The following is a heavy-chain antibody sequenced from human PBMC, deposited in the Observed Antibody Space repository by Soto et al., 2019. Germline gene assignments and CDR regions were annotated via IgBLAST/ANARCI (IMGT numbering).Heavy chain of an antibody. Sequence: QVQLQQWGAGLLKPSETLSLTCAVYGGSFSGYYWSWIRQPPGKGLEWIGEINHSGSTNYNPSLNSRVTISVDTYKNQFSLKLSSVTAADAAVYYCASGPGDVWGQGTTVTVSS. CDR2: INHSGST. V-gene: IGHV4-34*01. CDR1: GGSFSGYY. J-gene: IGHJ6*02. CDR3: ASGPGDV.